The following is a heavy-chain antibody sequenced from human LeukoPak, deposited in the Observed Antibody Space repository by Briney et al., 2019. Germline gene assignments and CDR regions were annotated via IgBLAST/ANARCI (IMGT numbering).Heavy chain of an antibody. V-gene: IGHV1-69*05. D-gene: IGHD2-2*01. J-gene: IGHJ5*02. CDR2: IIPIFGTA. CDR3: ASHDVYCSSTSCYGQGWLDP. Sequence: SVKVSCKASGGTFSRYAISWVRQAPGQGLEWMGGIIPIFGTANYAQKFQGRVTITTDDSTSNAYLELSCLRSEDTAVYYCASHDVYCSSTSCYGQGWLDPWGQGTLVTVSS. CDR1: GGTFSRYA.